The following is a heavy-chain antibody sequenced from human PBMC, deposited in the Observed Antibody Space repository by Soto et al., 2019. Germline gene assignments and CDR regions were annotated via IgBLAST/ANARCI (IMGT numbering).Heavy chain of an antibody. V-gene: IGHV3-21*01. CDR2: ISSSSSYI. J-gene: IGHJ4*02. Sequence: SMRLSCAACGFTFSIYSINWVRQAPGKGLEWVSSISSSSSYIYYADSVKGRFTISRDNAKNSLYPQMNSLRAEDTAVYYCARLSSSGYGWVQGTLVTVSS. D-gene: IGHD3-22*01. CDR3: ARLSSSGYG. CDR1: GFTFSIYS.